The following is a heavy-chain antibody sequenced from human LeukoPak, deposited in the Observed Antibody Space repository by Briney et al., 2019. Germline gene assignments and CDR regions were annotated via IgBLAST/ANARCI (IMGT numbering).Heavy chain of an antibody. CDR1: GSSISRGGYY. CDR2: IYYSGST. Sequence: SQTLSLTCTVSGSSISRGGYYWSWIRQPPGKGLEWIGWIYYSGSTNYNPSLASRVTISVDTSNNYFSLRLSSVTAADTAVYYCARLGFRSGDRYLDDYWGQGTLVTVSS. J-gene: IGHJ4*02. CDR3: ARLGFRSGDRYLDDY. D-gene: IGHD4-17*01. V-gene: IGHV4-61*02.